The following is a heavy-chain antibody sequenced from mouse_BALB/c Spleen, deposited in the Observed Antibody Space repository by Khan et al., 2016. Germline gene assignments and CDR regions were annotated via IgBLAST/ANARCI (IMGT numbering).Heavy chain of an antibody. J-gene: IGHJ3*01. D-gene: IGHD2-14*01. CDR1: GDSITSGY. V-gene: IGHV3-8*02. Sequence: EVQLQESGPSLVKPSQTLSLTCSVTGDSITSGYWNWIRKFPGNKLEYMGYISYSGSTYYNPSLKSRISITRDTSKNQYYLQLNSVTTEDTATYYCTRADRNDAWFTYWGQGTLVTVSA. CDR3: TRADRNDAWFTY. CDR2: ISYSGST.